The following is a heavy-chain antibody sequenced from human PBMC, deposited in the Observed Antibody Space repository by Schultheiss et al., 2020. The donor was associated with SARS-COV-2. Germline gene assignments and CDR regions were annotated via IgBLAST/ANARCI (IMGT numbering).Heavy chain of an antibody. J-gene: IGHJ4*02. CDR2: IYYSGST. Sequence: SETLSLTCTVSGGSISSGGYYWSWIRQPPGKGLEWIGYIYYSGSTNYNPSLKSRVTISVDTSKNQFSLKLSSVTAADTAVYYCARGAFGAFDYWGQGTLVTVSS. CDR1: GGSISSGGYY. D-gene: IGHD3-3*02. V-gene: IGHV4-61*08. CDR3: ARGAFGAFDY.